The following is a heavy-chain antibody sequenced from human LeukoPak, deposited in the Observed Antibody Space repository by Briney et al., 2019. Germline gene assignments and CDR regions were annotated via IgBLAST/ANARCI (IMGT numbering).Heavy chain of an antibody. V-gene: IGHV5-51*01. Sequence: GESLKISCKASGCSFTSYWIGWVRQMPEKGLERMGIIYPGDSATRYSPSFQGQVTISADKSISTAYLQWSSLKASDTAMYYCARERSSGYYTEDAFDIWGQGTMVTVSS. J-gene: IGHJ3*02. CDR3: ARERSSGYYTEDAFDI. CDR2: IYPGDSAT. D-gene: IGHD3-22*01. CDR1: GCSFTSYW.